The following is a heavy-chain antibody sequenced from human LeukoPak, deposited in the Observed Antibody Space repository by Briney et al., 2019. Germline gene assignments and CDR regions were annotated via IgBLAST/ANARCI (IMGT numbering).Heavy chain of an antibody. J-gene: IGHJ6*03. CDR3: ARDPVAAPGTNYYHYYMDV. CDR2: ISGGGERT. D-gene: IGHD6-13*01. V-gene: IGHV3-21*01. Sequence: PGGSLRLSCAASGIVFSNTAMNWARQSPGRGLEWISAISGGGERTFYADSVKGRFTVSRDNAKNSLYLQMNSLRADDTAVYYCARDPVAAPGTNYYHYYMDVWGKGTTVTVSS. CDR1: GIVFSNTA.